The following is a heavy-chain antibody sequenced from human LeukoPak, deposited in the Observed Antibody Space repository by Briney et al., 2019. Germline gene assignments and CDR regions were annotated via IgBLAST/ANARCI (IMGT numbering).Heavy chain of an antibody. Sequence: PGGSLRLSCAASGFTFDDYAMHWVRQAPGKGLEWVSYIGSGGSTTYYADSVKGRFTISRDNAKNSLYLQMNSLRAEDTAVYYCARAPRLLHDAFDIWGQGTMVTVSS. CDR2: IGSGGSTT. V-gene: IGHV3-48*03. D-gene: IGHD4-17*01. CDR1: GFTFDDYA. J-gene: IGHJ3*02. CDR3: ARAPRLLHDAFDI.